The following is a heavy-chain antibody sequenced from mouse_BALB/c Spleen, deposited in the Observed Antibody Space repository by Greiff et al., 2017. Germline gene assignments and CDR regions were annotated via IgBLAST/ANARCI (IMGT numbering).Heavy chain of an antibody. CDR3: AREGYRGFAY. Sequence: EVQRVESGGGLVKPGGSLKLSCAASGFTFSSYAMYWVRQSPEKRLEWVAEISSGGSYTYYPDTVTGRFTISRDNAKNTLYLEMSSLRSEDTAMYYCAREGYRGFAYWGQGTLVTVSA. CDR1: GFTFSSYA. CDR2: ISSGGSYT. D-gene: IGHD2-14*01. V-gene: IGHV5-9-4*01. J-gene: IGHJ3*01.